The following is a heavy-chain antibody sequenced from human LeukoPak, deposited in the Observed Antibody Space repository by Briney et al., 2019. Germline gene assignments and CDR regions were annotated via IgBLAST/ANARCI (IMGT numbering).Heavy chain of an antibody. CDR2: IYYSGST. CDR1: GGSISIYY. D-gene: IGHD3-10*01. V-gene: IGHV4-59*08. CDR3: ARSRLRVGSGTYAFDI. Sequence: ASETLSLTCTVSGGSISIYYWSWIRQPPGKGLEWIGYIYYSGSTNYNPSLKSRVTISVDTSKNQFSLKLSSVTAADTAVYYCARSRLRVGSGTYAFDIWGQGTMVTVSS. J-gene: IGHJ3*02.